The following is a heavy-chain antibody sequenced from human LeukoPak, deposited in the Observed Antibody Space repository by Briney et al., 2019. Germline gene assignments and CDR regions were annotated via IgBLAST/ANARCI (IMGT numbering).Heavy chain of an antibody. CDR2: IYYSGST. J-gene: IGHJ6*03. D-gene: IGHD5-12*01. Sequence: SETLSLTCTVSGGSISSSSYYWGWIRQPPGKGLEWIGSIYYSGSTYYNPSLKSRVTISVDTSKNQFSLKLSSVTAADTAVYYCARAGHSGYDESPYYYYYYMDVWGKGTTVTISS. CDR1: GGSISSSSYY. V-gene: IGHV4-39*07. CDR3: ARAGHSGYDESPYYYYYYMDV.